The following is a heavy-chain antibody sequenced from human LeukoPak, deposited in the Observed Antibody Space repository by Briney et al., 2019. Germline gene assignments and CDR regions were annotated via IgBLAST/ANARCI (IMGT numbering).Heavy chain of an antibody. V-gene: IGHV3-7*01. J-gene: IGHJ4*02. CDR2: IKQDGSER. CDR3: ARDWGAYYHFFDY. Sequence: PGGSLRLSCEASGFSMSVYWMSWVRQAPGKGLEWVGNIKQDGSERNYVDSVKGRFTLSRDNAKKSLYLQMDSLRAEDAAVYYCARDWGAYYHFFDYWGQGTLVTVSS. D-gene: IGHD3-22*01. CDR1: GFSMSVYW.